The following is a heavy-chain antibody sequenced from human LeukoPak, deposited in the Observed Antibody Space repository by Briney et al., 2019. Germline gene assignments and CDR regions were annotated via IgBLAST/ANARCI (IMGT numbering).Heavy chain of an antibody. Sequence: ASVKVSCKASGYTFTSYGIAWERQAPGQGLQWMGWISANNGDTSYSQKLQGRVTMATDTSTNTAYMELRSLTSDDTAVYYCARDPPGLTLGSPGDYWGQGTLVIVSS. CDR2: ISANNGDT. CDR3: ARDPPGLTLGSPGDY. J-gene: IGHJ4*02. D-gene: IGHD3-16*01. V-gene: IGHV1-18*01. CDR1: GYTFTSYG.